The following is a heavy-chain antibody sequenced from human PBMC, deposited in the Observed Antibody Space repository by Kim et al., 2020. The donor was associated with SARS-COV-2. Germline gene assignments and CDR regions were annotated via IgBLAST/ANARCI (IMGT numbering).Heavy chain of an antibody. CDR1: GGSFSGYY. CDR2: INHSGST. J-gene: IGHJ4*02. V-gene: IGHV4-34*01. D-gene: IGHD3-16*01. CDR3: ARGVGGSKGFFDY. Sequence: SETLSLTCAVYGGSFSGYYWSWIRQPPGKGLEWIGEINHSGSTNYNPSLKSRVTISVDTSKNQFSLKLSSVTAADTAVYYCARGVGGSKGFFDYWGQGTL.